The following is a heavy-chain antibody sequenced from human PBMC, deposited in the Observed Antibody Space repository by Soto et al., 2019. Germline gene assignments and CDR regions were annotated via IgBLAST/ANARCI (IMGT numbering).Heavy chain of an antibody. CDR2: ISYDGSNK. V-gene: IGHV3-30*03. D-gene: IGHD3-3*01. CDR1: GFTFSSYG. Sequence: QVQLVESGGGVVQPGRSLRLSCAASGFTFSSYGMHWVRQAPGKGLEWVAVISYDGSNKYYADSVKGRFTISRDNSKNTWYLQSYCLRAEDTVVYSCADLPYYDFWRGYWADDPFDIWGQGTMVTVSS. J-gene: IGHJ3*02. CDR3: ADLPYYDFWRGYWADDPFDI.